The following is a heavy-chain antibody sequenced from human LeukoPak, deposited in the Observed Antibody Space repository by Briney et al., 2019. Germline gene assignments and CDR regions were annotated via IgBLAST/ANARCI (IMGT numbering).Heavy chain of an antibody. Sequence: SQTLSLTCAVSGGSIGSGGYSWSWIRQPPGKGLEWIGYIYFSGSTYYNPSLKSRVTISIDTTKNQSSLKLSSVTAADTAVYYCARDPLLWFGELFSYYGMDVWGQGTTVTVSS. V-gene: IGHV4-30-2*05. CDR1: GGSIGSGGYS. CDR3: ARDPLLWFGELFSYYGMDV. D-gene: IGHD3-10*01. J-gene: IGHJ6*02. CDR2: IYFSGST.